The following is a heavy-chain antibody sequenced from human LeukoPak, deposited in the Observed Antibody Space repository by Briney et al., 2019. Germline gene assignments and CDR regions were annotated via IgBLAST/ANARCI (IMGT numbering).Heavy chain of an antibody. V-gene: IGHV3-53*01. CDR2: IYSGGGT. J-gene: IGHJ4*02. CDR3: ARDQVDRIWYFDY. Sequence: PGGSLRLSCAASGFTVSSNYMSWVRQAPGKGLEWVSVIYSGGGTYYADSVKGRFTISRDNAKNSLSLQMNSLRAEDTAVYYCARDQVDRIWYFDYWGQGTLVTVSS. D-gene: IGHD1-14*01. CDR1: GFTVSSNY.